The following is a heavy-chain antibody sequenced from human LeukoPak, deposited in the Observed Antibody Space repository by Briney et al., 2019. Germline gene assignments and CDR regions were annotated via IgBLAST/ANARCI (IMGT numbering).Heavy chain of an antibody. CDR1: GFTFSSSG. D-gene: IGHD3-3*01. CDR3: AKYDFWSGYGIDV. CDR2: ISYDGSTK. J-gene: IGHJ6*02. V-gene: IGHV3-30*18. Sequence: GRSLRLSCAASGFTFSSSGMHWVRQAPGKGLEWVAVISYDGSTKCYADSVKGRFTTSRDNSKNTLYLQMNSLRAEDTAVYYCAKYDFWSGYGIDVWGQGTTVTVSS.